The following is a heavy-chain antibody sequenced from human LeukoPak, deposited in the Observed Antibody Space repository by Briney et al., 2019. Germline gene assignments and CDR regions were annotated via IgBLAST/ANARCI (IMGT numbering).Heavy chain of an antibody. D-gene: IGHD6-19*01. CDR2: INPNSGGT. Sequence: ASVKVSCKASGYTFTGYCMHWVRQAPGQGLEWMGWINPNSGGTNYAQKFQGRVTMTRDTSISTAYMELSRLRSDDTAVYYCARVVVKSAGSGWYSDWFDPWGQGTLVTVSS. CDR3: ARVVVKSAGSGWYSDWFDP. CDR1: GYTFTGYC. V-gene: IGHV1-2*02. J-gene: IGHJ5*02.